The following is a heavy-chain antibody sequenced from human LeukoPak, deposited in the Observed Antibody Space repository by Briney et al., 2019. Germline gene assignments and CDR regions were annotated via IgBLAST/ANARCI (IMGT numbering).Heavy chain of an antibody. CDR2: MNPNSGNT. J-gene: IGHJ4*02. V-gene: IGHV1-8*01. Sequence: QGLEWMGWMNPNSGNTGYAQKFQGRVTMTRNTSISTAYMELSSLRSEDTAVYYCARGRDDYWGQGTLVTVSS. CDR3: ARGRDDY.